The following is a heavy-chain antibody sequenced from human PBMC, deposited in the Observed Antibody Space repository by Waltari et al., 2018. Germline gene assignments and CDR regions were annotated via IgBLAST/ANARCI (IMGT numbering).Heavy chain of an antibody. CDR2: IWYDGSNK. J-gene: IGHJ5*02. Sequence: QVQLVESGGGVVQPGRSLRLSCAASGFTFSSYGMHWVRQAPGKGLEWVAVIWYDGSNKYYADSVKGRFTISRDNPKNTLYLQMNSLRAEDTAVYYCARDQLVGGFDPWGQGTLVTVSS. D-gene: IGHD2-21*01. CDR3: ARDQLVGGFDP. V-gene: IGHV3-33*01. CDR1: GFTFSSYG.